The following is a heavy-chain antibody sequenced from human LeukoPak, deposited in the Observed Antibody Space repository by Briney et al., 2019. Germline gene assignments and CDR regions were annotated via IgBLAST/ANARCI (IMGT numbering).Heavy chain of an antibody. V-gene: IGHV4-59*01. J-gene: IGHJ4*02. D-gene: IGHD1-14*01. CDR3: ARDGENQYYFDY. CDR2: IYYSGST. Sequence: KPSETLSLTCTLSGGSISSYYWSWIRQPPGKGLEWIGYIYYSGSTNYNPSLKSRVTISVDTSKNQFSLKLSSVTAADTAVYYCARDGENQYYFDYWGQGTLVTVSS. CDR1: GGSISSYY.